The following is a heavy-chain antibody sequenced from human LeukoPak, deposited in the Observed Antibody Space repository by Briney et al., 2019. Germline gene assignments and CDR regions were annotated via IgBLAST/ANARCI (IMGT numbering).Heavy chain of an antibody. CDR2: IKQDGSER. J-gene: IGHJ4*02. Sequence: GGSLRLSCAASGFTFSSYWRTWVRQAPGQGLEWVANIKQDGSERYYVDSVRGRFTVSRDNARNSVYLQLNSLRVDDTAVYLCVRDTGGIGSYPDFWGQGTLVTVSS. CDR3: VRDTGGIGSYPDF. CDR1: GFTFSSYW. D-gene: IGHD1-26*01. V-gene: IGHV3-7*01.